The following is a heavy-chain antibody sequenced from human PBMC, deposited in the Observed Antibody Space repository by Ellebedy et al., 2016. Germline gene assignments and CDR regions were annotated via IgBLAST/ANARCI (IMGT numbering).Heavy chain of an antibody. V-gene: IGHV1-69*10. J-gene: IGHJ6*02. CDR1: GGAFNTYA. Sequence: ASVKVSCKTSGGAFNTYAITWVRQAPGQGLEWMGRIIPMLGIATYTQRFQGRVTITADKSTATAYMELTSLRFEDTAVYFCASPDYGDSPTHKSKRQYYYGMDVWGQGTTVTVSS. D-gene: IGHD4-17*01. CDR3: ASPDYGDSPTHKSKRQYYYGMDV. CDR2: IIPMLGIA.